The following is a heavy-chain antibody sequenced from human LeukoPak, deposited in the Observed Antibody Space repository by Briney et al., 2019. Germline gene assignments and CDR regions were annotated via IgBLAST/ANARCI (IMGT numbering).Heavy chain of an antibody. Sequence: PGGSLRLSCAASGFTFSSYAMSWVRQPPGKGLEWVSAISGSGGSTYYADSVKGRFTISRDNSKNTLYLQMNSLRAEDTAVYYCARGGSPDYGEYNWFDPWGQGTLVTVSS. J-gene: IGHJ5*02. CDR2: ISGSGGST. CDR3: ARGGSPDYGEYNWFDP. CDR1: GFTFSSYA. V-gene: IGHV3-23*01. D-gene: IGHD4-17*01.